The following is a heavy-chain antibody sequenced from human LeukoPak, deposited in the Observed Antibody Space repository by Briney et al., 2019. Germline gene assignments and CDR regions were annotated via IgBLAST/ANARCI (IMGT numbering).Heavy chain of an antibody. V-gene: IGHV1-69*13. CDR1: GYTFSSYA. CDR3: ASVVVPAARGYWFDP. CDR2: IIPIFGTA. J-gene: IGHJ5*02. D-gene: IGHD2-2*01. Sequence: ASVKVSCKASGYTFSSYAISWVRQAPGQGLEWMGGIIPIFGTANYAQKFQGRVTITADESTSTAYMELSSLRSEDTAVYYCASVVVPAARGYWFDPWGQGTLVTVSS.